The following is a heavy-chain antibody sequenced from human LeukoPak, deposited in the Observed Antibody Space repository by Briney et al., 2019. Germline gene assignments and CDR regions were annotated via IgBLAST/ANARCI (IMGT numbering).Heavy chain of an antibody. CDR2: IKQDGSEK. CDR1: GFTFSSYW. D-gene: IGHD2-15*01. J-gene: IGHJ5*02. V-gene: IGHV3-7*01. Sequence: GGSLRLSCAASGFTFSSYWMSWVGQAPGKGLEGVANIKQDGSEKYYVDSVKGRFTISRDNAKNSLYLQMNSLRAEDTAVYYCARVGRYCSGGSCYTPLCWFDPWGQGTLVTVSS. CDR3: ARVGRYCSGGSCYTPLCWFDP.